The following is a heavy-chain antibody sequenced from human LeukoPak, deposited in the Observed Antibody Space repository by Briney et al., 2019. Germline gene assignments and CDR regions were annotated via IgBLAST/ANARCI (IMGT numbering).Heavy chain of an antibody. V-gene: IGHV3-23*01. J-gene: IGHJ4*02. D-gene: IGHD6-19*01. CDR1: GFTFGSHA. Sequence: GGSLRLSCEASGFTFGSHAMYWVRQAPGQGLEWGAGIFGSGGSAHYADSAKGRFTISRDNSKNTVYLQINSLRAEDTAVYYCGKTTTGYSSGQKPAWPVDYWGQGTLVTVSS. CDR2: IFGSGGSA. CDR3: GKTTTGYSSGQKPAWPVDY.